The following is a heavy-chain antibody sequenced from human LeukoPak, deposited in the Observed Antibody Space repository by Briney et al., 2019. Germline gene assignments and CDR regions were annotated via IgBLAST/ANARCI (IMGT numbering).Heavy chain of an antibody. CDR1: GGSFSGYY. J-gene: IGHJ5*02. V-gene: IGHV4-34*01. Sequence: SETLSLTCAVYGGSFSGYYWSWIRQPPGKGLEWIGEINHSGSTNYNPTLKSRVTISVDTSKNQFSLKLSSVTAADTAVYYCARGYYYDSPTSGFDPWGQGTLVTVSS. D-gene: IGHD3-22*01. CDR2: INHSGST. CDR3: ARGYYYDSPTSGFDP.